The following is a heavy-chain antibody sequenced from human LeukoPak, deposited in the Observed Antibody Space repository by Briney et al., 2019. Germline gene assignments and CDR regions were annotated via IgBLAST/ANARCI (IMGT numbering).Heavy chain of an antibody. J-gene: IGHJ4*02. CDR1: GFTFSSYG. Sequence: GGSLRLSCAASGFTFSSYGMHWVRQAPGKGLEWVSSISSSSKYIYYADSVKGRFTISRDNAKNSLYLQMNSLRAEDTAVYYCAREPFWSGYYSNLHFDYRGQGTLVTVSS. D-gene: IGHD3-3*01. V-gene: IGHV3-21*01. CDR2: ISSSSKYI. CDR3: AREPFWSGYYSNLHFDY.